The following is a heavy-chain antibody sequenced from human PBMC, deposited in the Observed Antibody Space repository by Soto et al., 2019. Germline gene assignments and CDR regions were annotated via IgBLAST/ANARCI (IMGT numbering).Heavy chain of an antibody. Sequence: QVQLVQSGAEVKKPGASVKVSCKASGYTITTNTIHWVRQAPGQTLEWMGWINAGNDNTKSSQKFQARVTLTKDTSATTVYMELSSLRSEDTAVYYCARDRAGTSSWGFDHWGQGTLITVSS. CDR1: GYTITTNT. CDR2: INAGNDNT. D-gene: IGHD6-6*01. J-gene: IGHJ4*02. CDR3: ARDRAGTSSWGFDH. V-gene: IGHV1-3*01.